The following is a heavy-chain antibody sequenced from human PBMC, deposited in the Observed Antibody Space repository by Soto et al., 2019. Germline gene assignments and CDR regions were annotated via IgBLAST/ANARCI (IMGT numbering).Heavy chain of an antibody. Sequence: EVQLLESGGGLVQPGGSLRLSCAASGFTFSSYAMSWVRQAPGKGLEWVSAISGSGGSTYYADSVKGRFTISRDNSKNTQYLQMNSLRAEDTAVYYCEKDATEYSSGWWDDAFDIWGQGTMVTVSS. CDR3: EKDATEYSSGWWDDAFDI. J-gene: IGHJ3*02. D-gene: IGHD6-19*01. V-gene: IGHV3-23*01. CDR1: GFTFSSYA. CDR2: ISGSGGST.